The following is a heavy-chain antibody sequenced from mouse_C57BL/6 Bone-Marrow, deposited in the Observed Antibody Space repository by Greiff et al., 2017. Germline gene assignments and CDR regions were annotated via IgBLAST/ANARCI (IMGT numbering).Heavy chain of an antibody. J-gene: IGHJ3*01. CDR3: TDYHGNFEGFAY. CDR1: GFNIKDDY. V-gene: IGHV14-4*01. Sequence: EVQLQQSGAELVMPGASVKLSCTASGFNIKDDYMHWVKQRPEQGLEWMGWIDPENGDTEYASKFQGKATITVDTSSNTAYLQLSSLTSEDTSVYYCTDYHGNFEGFAYWGQGTRVTVSA. CDR2: IDPENGDT. D-gene: IGHD2-1*01.